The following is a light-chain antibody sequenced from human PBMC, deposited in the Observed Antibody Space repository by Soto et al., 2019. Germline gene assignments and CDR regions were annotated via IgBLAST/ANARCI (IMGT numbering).Light chain of an antibody. J-gene: IGKJ3*01. Sequence: EMVMTQSPATLSVSPGERVTLSCRASESVHRNLAWYQQKPGQGPSLLIYYSSTRATGVTDRFTGSGSGTEFPLTISSLQSEHFGVYHCQHYSNWPPTFGPGTKVEIK. CDR1: ESVHRN. V-gene: IGKV3-15*01. CDR2: YSS. CDR3: QHYSNWPPT.